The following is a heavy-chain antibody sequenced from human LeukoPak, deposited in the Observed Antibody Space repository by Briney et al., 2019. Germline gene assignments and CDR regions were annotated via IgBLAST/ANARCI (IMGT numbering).Heavy chain of an antibody. D-gene: IGHD4-23*01. CDR2: IIPIFGTA. Sequence: SVKVSCKASGYTFTGYYMHWVRQAPGQGLEWMGGIIPIFGTANYAQKFQGRVTITADESTSTAYMELSSLRSEDTAVYYCAREKTTVVPPGHWYFDLWGRGTLVTVSS. CDR1: GYTFTGYY. J-gene: IGHJ2*01. V-gene: IGHV1-69*13. CDR3: AREKTTVVPPGHWYFDL.